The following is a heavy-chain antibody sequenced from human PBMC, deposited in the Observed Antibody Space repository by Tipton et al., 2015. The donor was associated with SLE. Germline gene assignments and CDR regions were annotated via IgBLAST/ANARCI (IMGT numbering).Heavy chain of an antibody. CDR1: GGSISSSSYY. CDR2: IYYSGST. Sequence: TLSLTCTVSGGSISSSSYYWGWIRQPPGKGLEWIGSIYYSGSTNYNPSLKSRVTISVDTSKNQFSLKLSSVTAADTAVYYCTGDEPSYFDYWGQGTLVTVSS. CDR3: TGDEPSYFDY. V-gene: IGHV4-39*07. D-gene: IGHD1-14*01. J-gene: IGHJ4*02.